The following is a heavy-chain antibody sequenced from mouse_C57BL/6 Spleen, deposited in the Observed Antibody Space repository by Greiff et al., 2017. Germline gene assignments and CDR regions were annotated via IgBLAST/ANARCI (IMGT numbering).Heavy chain of an antibody. V-gene: IGHV2-2*01. J-gene: IGHJ4*01. CDR3: ARKDYCGSSYAMDY. Sequence: QVQLQQSGPGLVQPSQSLSITCTVSGFSLTRSGVHWVRQSPGKGLEWLGVLWSGGSTDYNAAFISRLSISKDNSKSQVFCKMNSLQADDTAIYYGARKDYCGSSYAMDYGGQGTSVTVSS. CDR1: GFSLTRSG. D-gene: IGHD1-1*01. CDR2: LWSGGST.